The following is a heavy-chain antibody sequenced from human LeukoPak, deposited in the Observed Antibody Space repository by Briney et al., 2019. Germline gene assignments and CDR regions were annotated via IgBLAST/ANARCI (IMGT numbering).Heavy chain of an antibody. J-gene: IGHJ1*01. CDR3: ARDYTVAIGTTTYFQH. CDR1: GYFFSIYA. CDR2: INPNTGNP. Sequence: GASVKVSCKASGYFFSIYAMIRVRQAPGQGLELMGWINPNTGNPTYAQGFTGRFVFSLDTSVSTAYLQISSLKPEDTAVYYCARDYTVAIGTTTYFQHWGQGTLVTVSS. D-gene: IGHD1-7*01. V-gene: IGHV7-4-1*02.